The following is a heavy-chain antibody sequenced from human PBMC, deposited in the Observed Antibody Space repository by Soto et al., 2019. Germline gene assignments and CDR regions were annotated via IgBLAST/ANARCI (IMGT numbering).Heavy chain of an antibody. CDR3: ARDPAGGSGHYYLFDY. CDR2: ISYDGSNK. CDR1: GFTSSTFA. Sequence: GGSLRLSCAASGFTSSTFAMHWVRQAPGKGLDWVAVISYDGSNKYYADSVKGRFTISRDNSKNTLYLQMDSLRSEDTAVYYCARDPAGGSGHYYLFDYWGQGTLVTVSS. V-gene: IGHV3-30-3*01. D-gene: IGHD3-22*01. J-gene: IGHJ4*02.